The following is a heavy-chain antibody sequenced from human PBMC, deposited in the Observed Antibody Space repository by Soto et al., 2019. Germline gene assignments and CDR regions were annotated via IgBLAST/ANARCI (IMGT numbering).Heavy chain of an antibody. Sequence: GGSLSLSCAASGFTFSLYAMIWVRQAPGKGLEWVSSVSSGSSYIYSADSLKGRFTISRDDAKNSLYLQMNSLRADDTAIYYCVRARATDSRPDYWGQGSLVTVSS. CDR1: GFTFSLYA. D-gene: IGHD3-22*01. CDR3: VRARATDSRPDY. V-gene: IGHV3-21*01. CDR2: VSSGSSYI. J-gene: IGHJ4*02.